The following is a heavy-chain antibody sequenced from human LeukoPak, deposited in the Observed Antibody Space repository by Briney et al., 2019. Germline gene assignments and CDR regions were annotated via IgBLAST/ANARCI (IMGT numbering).Heavy chain of an antibody. CDR1: GGSISSGGYY. Sequence: PSETLSLTCTVSGGSISSGGYYWSWIRQHPGKGLEWIGYIYYSASTYYNPSLKSQVTISVDTSKNQFSLKLSSVTAADTAVYYCARVAMTTVTNYYYYYGMDVWGQGTTVSASS. V-gene: IGHV4-31*01. J-gene: IGHJ6*02. CDR3: ARVAMTTVTNYYYYYGMDV. CDR2: IYYSAST. D-gene: IGHD4-17*01.